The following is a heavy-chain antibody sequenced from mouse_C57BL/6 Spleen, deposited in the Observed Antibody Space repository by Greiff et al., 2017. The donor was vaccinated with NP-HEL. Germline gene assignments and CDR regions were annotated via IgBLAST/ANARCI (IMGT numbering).Heavy chain of an antibody. CDR3: AKRGSSHYYAMDY. J-gene: IGHJ4*01. V-gene: IGHV2-5*01. D-gene: IGHD1-1*01. Sequence: VQLQQSGPGLVQPSQSLSITCTVSGFSLTSYGVHWVRQSPGKGLEWLGVIWRGGSTDYNAAFMSRLSITKDNSKSQVFFKMNSRQADDTAIYYCAKRGSSHYYAMDYWGQGTSVTVSA. CDR2: IWRGGST. CDR1: GFSLTSYG.